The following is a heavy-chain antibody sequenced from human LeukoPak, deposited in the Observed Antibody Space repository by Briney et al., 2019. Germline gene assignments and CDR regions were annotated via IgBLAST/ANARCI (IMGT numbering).Heavy chain of an antibody. CDR1: GYSISSGNY. Sequence: SETLSLTCSVSGYSISSGNYWGWIRLPPGKGLQWIGSIYHSGSTYYNPSLKSRVTISVDTSKNQFSLKLISVTAADTAMYYCARSYYYDSSGSKDAFDIWGQGTMVTVSS. CDR3: ARSYYYDSSGSKDAFDI. J-gene: IGHJ3*02. CDR2: IYHSGST. D-gene: IGHD3-22*01. V-gene: IGHV4-38-2*01.